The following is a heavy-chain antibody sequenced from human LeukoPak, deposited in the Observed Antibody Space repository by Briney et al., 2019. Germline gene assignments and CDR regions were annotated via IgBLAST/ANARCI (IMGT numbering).Heavy chain of an antibody. Sequence: GGSLRLSCAVTGFTFSSYWMHWDGQAPGKGLVWVSHINSDGIGTSYADAVKGRFTISRDNAKNTLYLQMNSLRAEDTAVYYCTRDTPGDVIAYWGQGTLVTVSS. V-gene: IGHV3-74*01. D-gene: IGHD7-27*01. CDR3: TRDTPGDVIAY. CDR2: INSDGIGT. J-gene: IGHJ4*02. CDR1: GFTFSSYW.